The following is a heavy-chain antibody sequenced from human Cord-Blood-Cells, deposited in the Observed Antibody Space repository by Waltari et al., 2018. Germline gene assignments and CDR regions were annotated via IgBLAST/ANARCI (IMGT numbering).Heavy chain of an antibody. Sequence: QVQLVQSGAEVKKPGSSVKASCKASGGTFSSYAISWVRQAPGQGLEWMGGIIPIFGTANYAQKFQGRVTITADESTSTAYMELSSLRSEDTAVYYCASGGGGASSYYYYGMDVWGQGTTVTVSS. V-gene: IGHV1-69*12. J-gene: IGHJ6*02. D-gene: IGHD1-26*01. CDR2: IIPIFGTA. CDR3: ASGGGGASSYYYYGMDV. CDR1: GGTFSSYA.